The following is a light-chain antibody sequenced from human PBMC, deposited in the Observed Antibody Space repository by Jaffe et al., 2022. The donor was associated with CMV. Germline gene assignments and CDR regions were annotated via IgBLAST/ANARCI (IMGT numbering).Light chain of an antibody. CDR3: QQYRSSPYT. J-gene: IGKJ2*01. CDR2: GAS. V-gene: IGKV3-20*01. Sequence: EIVLTQSPGTLSLSPGERATLSCRASQSISSNYLAWYQQKPGQAPRLLIYGASSRATGIPDRFSGSGSGTDFTLTISRLEPEDFAVYYCQQYRSSPYTFGQGTKLEIK. CDR1: QSISSNY.